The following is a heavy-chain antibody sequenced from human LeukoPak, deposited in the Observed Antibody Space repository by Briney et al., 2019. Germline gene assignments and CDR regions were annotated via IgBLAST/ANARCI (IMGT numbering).Heavy chain of an antibody. J-gene: IGHJ5*02. V-gene: IGHV5-51*01. Sequence: GESLKISCKGSGYSFTSYWIGWVRQMPGKGLEWMGIIYPGDSDTRYSPSFQGQVTISADKSISTAYLQWSSLKASDTAMYYCARRQRITMVRGVINWLDPWGQGTLVTVSS. D-gene: IGHD3-10*01. CDR2: IYPGDSDT. CDR1: GYSFTSYW. CDR3: ARRQRITMVRGVINWLDP.